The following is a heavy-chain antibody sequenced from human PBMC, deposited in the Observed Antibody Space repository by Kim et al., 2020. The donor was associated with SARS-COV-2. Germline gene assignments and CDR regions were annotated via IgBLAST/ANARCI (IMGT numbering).Heavy chain of an antibody. CDR2: ISTSGANT. V-gene: IGHV3-23*01. CDR3: AKRMLSSSGNYYFDY. D-gene: IGHD3-22*01. Sequence: GGSLRLSCAASGFTFSTYAMTWVRQAPGKGPEWVSAISTSGANTYYADSVKGRFTISRDNSKNTLYLQMNSLRAEDTAVYYCAKRMLSSSGNYYFDYWGQGTLVTVSS. J-gene: IGHJ4*02. CDR1: GFTFSTYA.